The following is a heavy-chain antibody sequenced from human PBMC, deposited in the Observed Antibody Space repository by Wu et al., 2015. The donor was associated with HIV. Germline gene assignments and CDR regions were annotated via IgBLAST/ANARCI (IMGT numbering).Heavy chain of an antibody. Sequence: QVQLVQSGAEVKKPGASVRVSCKASGYILSAYSMHWVRQAPGQGLEWMGWIKANSDGAHSGLDFQGRVTMTGDTSISTVYMELPRLASDDTAIYYCAREGHCSTTSCHFDFWGQGALVTVSS. J-gene: IGHJ4*02. CDR1: GYILSAYS. V-gene: IGHV1-2*02. CDR2: IKANSDGA. CDR3: AREGHCSTTSCHFDF. D-gene: IGHD2-2*01.